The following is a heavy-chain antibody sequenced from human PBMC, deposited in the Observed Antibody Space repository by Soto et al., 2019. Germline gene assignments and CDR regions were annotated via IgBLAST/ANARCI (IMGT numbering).Heavy chain of an antibody. CDR3: ARFRGYDILTGYYLPYYYYGMDV. CDR1: GYSFTSYW. D-gene: IGHD3-9*01. J-gene: IGHJ6*02. V-gene: IGHV5-10-1*01. CDR2: IDPSDSYT. Sequence: GESLKISCKGSGYSFTSYWISWVRQMPGKDLEWMGRIDPSDSYTNYSPSFQGHVTISADESISTAYLQWSSLKASDTAMYYCARFRGYDILTGYYLPYYYYGMDVWGQGTTVTVSS.